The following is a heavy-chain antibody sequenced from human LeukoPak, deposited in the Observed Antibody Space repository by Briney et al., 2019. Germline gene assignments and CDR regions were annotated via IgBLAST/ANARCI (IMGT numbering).Heavy chain of an antibody. CDR2: ISSSSSYI. Sequence: PGGSLRLSCAASGFTFSSYSMNWVRQAPGKGLEWVSSISSSSSYIYYADSVKGRFTISRDNAKNPLYLQMNSLRAEDTAVYYCARLTYYYDSSGYYYAFDIWGQGTMVTVSS. D-gene: IGHD3-22*01. CDR3: ARLTYYYDSSGYYYAFDI. V-gene: IGHV3-21*01. J-gene: IGHJ3*02. CDR1: GFTFSSYS.